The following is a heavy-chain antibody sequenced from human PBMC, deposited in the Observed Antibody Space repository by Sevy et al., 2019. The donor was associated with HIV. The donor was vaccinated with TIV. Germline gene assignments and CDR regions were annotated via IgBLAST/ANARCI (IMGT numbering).Heavy chain of an antibody. D-gene: IGHD1-7*01. V-gene: IGHV3-30-3*01. J-gene: IGHJ6*02. CDR1: GFTFSSYA. CDR2: ISYDGSNK. CDR3: ARDPRLELRLYYYYYGMDV. Sequence: GGSLRLSCAASGFTFSSYAMHWVSQAPGKGLEWVAVISYDGSNKYYADSVKGRFTISRDNSKNTLYLQMNSLRAEDTAVYYCARDPRLELRLYYYYYGMDVWGQGTTVTVSS.